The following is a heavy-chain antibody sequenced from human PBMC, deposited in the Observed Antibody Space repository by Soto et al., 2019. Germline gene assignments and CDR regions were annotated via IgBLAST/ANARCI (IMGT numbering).Heavy chain of an antibody. CDR1: GFTFSSYA. Sequence: GGSLRLSCAASGFTFSSYAMSWVRQAPGKGLEWVSAISGSGGSTYYADSVKGRFTISRDNSKNTLYLQMNSLRAEDTAVYYCAKGGSTVLAGDGAFDIWGQGTMVTVSS. D-gene: IGHD4-17*01. CDR3: AKGGSTVLAGDGAFDI. V-gene: IGHV3-23*01. CDR2: ISGSGGST. J-gene: IGHJ3*02.